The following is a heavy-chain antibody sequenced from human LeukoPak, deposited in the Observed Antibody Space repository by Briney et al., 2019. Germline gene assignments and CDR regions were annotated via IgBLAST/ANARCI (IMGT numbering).Heavy chain of an antibody. CDR2: INPNSGGT. Sequence: ASVKVSCKASGYTFTGYYMHWVRQAPGQGLEWMGWINPNSGGTNYAQKFQGRVTMTRDTSISTAYMELSRLRSDDTAVYYCARGAPLAVVTPGGIQHWGQGTLVTVSS. J-gene: IGHJ1*01. CDR3: ARGAPLAVVTPGGIQH. CDR1: GYTFTGYY. D-gene: IGHD4-23*01. V-gene: IGHV1-2*02.